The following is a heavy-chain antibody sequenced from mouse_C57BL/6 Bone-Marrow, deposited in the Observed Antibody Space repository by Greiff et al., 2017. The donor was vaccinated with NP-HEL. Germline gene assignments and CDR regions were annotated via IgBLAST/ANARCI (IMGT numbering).Heavy chain of an antibody. V-gene: IGHV3-6*01. D-gene: IGHD2-1*01. J-gene: IGHJ4*01. CDR1: GYSITSGYY. CDR3: ARVYYLYAMDY. Sequence: EVHLVESGPGLVKPSQSLSLTCSVTGYSITSGYYWNWIRQFPGNKLEWMGYISYDGSNNYNPSLKNRISITRDTSKNQFFLKLNSVTTEDTATYYCARVYYLYAMDYWGQGTSVTVSS. CDR2: ISYDGSN.